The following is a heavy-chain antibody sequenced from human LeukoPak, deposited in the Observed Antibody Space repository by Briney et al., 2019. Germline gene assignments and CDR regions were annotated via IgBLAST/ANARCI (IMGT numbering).Heavy chain of an antibody. Sequence: PSETLSLTCAVYGGSFSGYYWSWIRQPPGEGLEWIGEINHSGSTNYNPSLKSRVTISVDTSKNQFSLKLSSVTAADTAVYYCARGGRPDIVVVPAAKDLDYWGQGTLVTVSS. CDR1: GGSFSGYY. CDR3: ARGGRPDIVVVPAAKDLDY. D-gene: IGHD2-2*01. J-gene: IGHJ4*02. V-gene: IGHV4-34*01. CDR2: INHSGST.